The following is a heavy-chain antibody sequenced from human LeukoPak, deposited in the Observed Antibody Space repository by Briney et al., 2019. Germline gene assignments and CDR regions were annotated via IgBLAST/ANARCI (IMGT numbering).Heavy chain of an antibody. CDR2: INHSGST. Sequence: SETLSLTRAVYGGSFSGYYWSWIRQPPGKGLEWIGEINHSGSTNYNPSLKSRVTISVDTSKNQFSLKLSSVTAADTAVYYCATVTTLNYYYGMDVWGQGTTVTVSS. CDR1: GGSFSGYY. CDR3: ATVTTLNYYYGMDV. V-gene: IGHV4-34*01. J-gene: IGHJ6*02. D-gene: IGHD4-17*01.